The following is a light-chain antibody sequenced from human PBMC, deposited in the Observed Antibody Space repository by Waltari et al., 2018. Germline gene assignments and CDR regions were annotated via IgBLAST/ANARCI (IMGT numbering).Light chain of an antibody. J-gene: IGKJ4*01. V-gene: IGKV1-39*01. CDR1: QIISSY. CDR3: QQSYSTPLT. Sequence: DIQMTQSPSSLSASVGDRVTITCQASQIISSYLNWYQQKPGKAPKLLIYAASSLQSGVPSRFSGSGSWTDFTLTISSLQPEDFATYYCQQSYSTPLTFGGGTKVEIK. CDR2: AAS.